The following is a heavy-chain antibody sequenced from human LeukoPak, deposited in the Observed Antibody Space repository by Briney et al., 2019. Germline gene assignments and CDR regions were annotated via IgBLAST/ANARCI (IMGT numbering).Heavy chain of an antibody. CDR3: ASRYTPVVAGLDS. D-gene: IGHD5-18*01. J-gene: IGHJ4*02. CDR2: MNTNSGNT. CDR1: GYTFTSYD. Sequence: ASVKVSCKASGYTFTSYDINWVRQATGQGLEWMGWMNTNSGNTGYAQKFQGRVTMTRNTSISTAYMELSSLRSEDTAVYYCASRYTPVVAGLDSWGQGTLVTVSS. V-gene: IGHV1-8*01.